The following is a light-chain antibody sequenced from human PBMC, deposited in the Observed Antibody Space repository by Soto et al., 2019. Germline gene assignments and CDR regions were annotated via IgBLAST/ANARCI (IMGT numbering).Light chain of an antibody. CDR2: EVS. V-gene: IGLV2-8*01. CDR1: SSDVGGYNY. Sequence: QSALTQPPSASGSPGQSVTISCTGTSSDVGGYNYVSWYQQHPGKAPKLMIYEVSKRPSGVPDRFSGSKSGNTASLTVSGLQADEEADYYCSSYAGSLYVFGTGTKHTVL. CDR3: SSYAGSLYV. J-gene: IGLJ1*01.